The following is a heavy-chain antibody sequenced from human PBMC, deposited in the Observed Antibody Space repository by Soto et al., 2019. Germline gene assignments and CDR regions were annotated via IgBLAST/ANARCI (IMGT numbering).Heavy chain of an antibody. CDR1: GGSFSGYY. CDR3: ARGGSRRTLYYYYGMDV. V-gene: IGHV4-34*01. D-gene: IGHD2-15*01. J-gene: IGHJ6*02. Sequence: SETLSLTCAVYGGSFSGYYWSWIRQPPGKGLEWIGEINHSGSTNYNPSLKSRVTISVDTSKNQFSLKLSSVTAADTAVYYCARGGSRRTLYYYYGMDVWGQGTTVTV. CDR2: INHSGST.